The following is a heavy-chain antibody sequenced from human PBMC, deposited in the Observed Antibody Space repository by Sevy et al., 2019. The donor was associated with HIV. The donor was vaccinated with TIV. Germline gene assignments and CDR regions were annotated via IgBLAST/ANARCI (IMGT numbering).Heavy chain of an antibody. Sequence: GGSRRLSVTASGFTFSNNAMHGGRRAPGKGLEGWAVISAYGRNQYYADSVKGRFTISGDNSRNTVFLQMKPLGADATAVYHCARDTKGPLITPLSGSLDYWGQGTKVTVSS. J-gene: IGHJ4*02. CDR1: GFTFSNNA. CDR2: ISAYGRNQ. D-gene: IGHD1-26*01. V-gene: IGHV3-30*19. CDR3: ARDTKGPLITPLSGSLDY.